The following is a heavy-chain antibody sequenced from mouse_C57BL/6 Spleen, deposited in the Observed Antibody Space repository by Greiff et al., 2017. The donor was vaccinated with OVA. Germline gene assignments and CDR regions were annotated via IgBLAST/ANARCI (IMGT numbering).Heavy chain of an antibody. CDR1: GYTFTSYW. Sequence: QVQLQQPGAELVRPGSSVKLSCKASGYTFTSYWMHWVKQRPGQGLEWIGNINPSDGETNYNQKFKDKATLTVDKSSSTAYMQLSSLTSEDSAVYYCARVMVDYAMDYWGQGTSVTVSS. V-gene: IGHV1-61*01. CDR3: ARVMVDYAMDY. CDR2: INPSDGET. J-gene: IGHJ4*01. D-gene: IGHD2-2*01.